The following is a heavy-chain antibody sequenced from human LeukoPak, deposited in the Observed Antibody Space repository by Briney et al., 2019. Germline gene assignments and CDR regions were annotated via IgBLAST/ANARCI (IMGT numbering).Heavy chain of an antibody. V-gene: IGHV3-30*03. D-gene: IGHD2-21*02. CDR2: ISYDGSNK. J-gene: IGHJ3*02. CDR1: GFTFSSYG. Sequence: GGSLRLSCAASGFTFSSYGMHRVRQAPGKGLEWVGVISYDGSNKYYADSVKGRFTISRDNSKNTLYLQMNSLRAEDTAVYYCAALCGGDCYSAFDIWGQGTMVTVSS. CDR3: AALCGGDCYSAFDI.